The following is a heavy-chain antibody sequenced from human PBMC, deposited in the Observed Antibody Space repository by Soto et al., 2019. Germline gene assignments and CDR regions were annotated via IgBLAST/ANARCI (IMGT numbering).Heavy chain of an antibody. CDR2: IDPSDSYT. V-gene: IGHV5-10-1*01. CDR3: ARHRPPSIFYYYYGMDV. Sequence: PGESLKISCKGSGYSFTSYWISWVRQMPGKGLEWMGRIDPSDSYTNYSPSFQGHVTISADKSISTAYLQWSSLKASDTTMYYCARHRPPSIFYYYYGMDVWGQGTTVTVSS. CDR1: GYSFTSYW. J-gene: IGHJ6*02.